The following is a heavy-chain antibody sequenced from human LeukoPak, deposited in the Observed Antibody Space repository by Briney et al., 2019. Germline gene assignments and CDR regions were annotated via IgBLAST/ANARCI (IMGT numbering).Heavy chain of an antibody. Sequence: PSETLSLTCAVYGGSFSGYYWSWIRQPPGKGLEWIGEINHSGSTNYNPSLKSRVTISVDTSKNQFSLKLSSVTAADTAVYYCARRCARSYSNYLDYWGQGTLVTVSS. CDR3: ARRCARSYSNYLDY. D-gene: IGHD4-11*01. V-gene: IGHV4-34*01. CDR2: INHSGST. J-gene: IGHJ4*02. CDR1: GGSFSGYY.